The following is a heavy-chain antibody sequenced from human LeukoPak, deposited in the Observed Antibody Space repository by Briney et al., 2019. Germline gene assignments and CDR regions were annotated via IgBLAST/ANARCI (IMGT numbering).Heavy chain of an antibody. Sequence: GGSLRLSCAASGFTFSDYYMSWIRQAPGKGLEWVSSISSSSSYIYYADSVKGRFTISRDNAKNSLYLQMNSLRAEDTAVYYCARDPAPVRGVISFDYWGQGTLVTVSS. J-gene: IGHJ4*02. CDR3: ARDPAPVRGVISFDY. V-gene: IGHV3-11*06. D-gene: IGHD3-10*02. CDR1: GFTFSDYY. CDR2: ISSSSSYI.